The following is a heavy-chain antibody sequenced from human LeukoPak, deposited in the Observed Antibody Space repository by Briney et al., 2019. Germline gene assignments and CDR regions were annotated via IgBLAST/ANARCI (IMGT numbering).Heavy chain of an antibody. CDR3: ARGRYYDFWSGYLDYYYYMDV. V-gene: IGHV1-8*01. J-gene: IGHJ6*03. Sequence: ASVKVSCKASGYTFTSYDINWVRQATGQGLEWMGWMNPNSGNTGYAQKFQGRVTMTRNTSISTAYMELSSLRSEDTAVYYCARGRYYDFWSGYLDYYYYMDVWGKGTTVTVSS. CDR2: MNPNSGNT. CDR1: GYTFTSYD. D-gene: IGHD3-3*01.